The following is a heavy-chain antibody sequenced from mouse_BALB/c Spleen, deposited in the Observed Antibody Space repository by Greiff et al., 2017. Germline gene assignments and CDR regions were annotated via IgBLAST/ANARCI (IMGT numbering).Heavy chain of an antibody. CDR1: GFTFSSYT. CDR2: ISSGGSYT. J-gene: IGHJ3*01. V-gene: IGHV5-6-4*01. D-gene: IGHD6-1*01. CDR3: TRGAAWFAY. Sequence: DVMLVESGGGLVKPGGSLKLSCAASGFTFSSYTMSWVRQTPEKRLEWVATISSGGSYTYYPDSVKGRFTISRDNAKNTLYLQMSSLKSEDTAMYYCTRGAAWFAYWGQGTLVTVSA.